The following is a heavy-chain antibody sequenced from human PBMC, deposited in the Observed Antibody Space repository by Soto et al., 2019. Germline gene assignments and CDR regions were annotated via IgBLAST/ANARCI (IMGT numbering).Heavy chain of an antibody. CDR1: GGSISSGGYY. D-gene: IGHD3-16*01. Sequence: QVQLQESGPGLVKPSQTLSLTCSVSGGSISSGGYYWNWIRQLPGKRLEWIGCIYYTGSTYNNPSIKSRVTISVDTSMNQFSLILSSVTAADTAVYYCAREVSTHVFSWGHGILVTVSS. CDR3: AREVSTHVFS. J-gene: IGHJ5*01. V-gene: IGHV4-31*03. CDR2: IYYTGST.